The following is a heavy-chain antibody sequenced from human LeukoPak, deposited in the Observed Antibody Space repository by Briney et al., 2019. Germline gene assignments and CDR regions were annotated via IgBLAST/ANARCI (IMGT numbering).Heavy chain of an antibody. D-gene: IGHD3-10*01. J-gene: IGHJ5*02. CDR2: IYHSGST. V-gene: IGHV4-4*02. CDR1: GGSISSSNW. CDR3: ARDGYYGSGSGFDP. Sequence: SETLSLTCAVSGGSISSSNWWSWVRQPPGKGLEWIGEIYHSGSTNYNPSLKSRVTISVDKSKNQFSLKLSSVTAADTAVYYCARDGYYGSGSGFDPWGQGTLVTVSS.